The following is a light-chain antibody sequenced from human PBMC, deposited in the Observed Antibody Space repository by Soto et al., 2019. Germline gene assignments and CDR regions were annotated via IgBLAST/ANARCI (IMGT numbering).Light chain of an antibody. J-gene: IGKJ4*01. CDR2: VAS. V-gene: IGKV3-15*01. CDR3: QQYNVWPLT. Sequence: EIVMTQSPATLSVSPGERATLSCRASQSVSSNLDRYQQKPGQTPKLLIYVASTTATGIPARFSGSGSETEFTLTFISLQSEDFAVYYCQQYNVWPLTFGGGTKVEFK. CDR1: QSVSSN.